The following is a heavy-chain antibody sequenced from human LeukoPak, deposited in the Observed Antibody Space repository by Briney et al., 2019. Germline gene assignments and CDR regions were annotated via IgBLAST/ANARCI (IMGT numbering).Heavy chain of an antibody. D-gene: IGHD6-13*01. CDR2: ISYDGSNK. CDR1: GFTFSSYA. CDR3: ARLAAAGTFDY. Sequence: GSLRLSCAASGFTFSSYAMHWVRQAPGKGLEWVAVISYDGSNKYYADSVKGRFTISRDNSKNTLYLQMNSLRAEDTAVYYCARLAAAGTFDYWGQGTLVTVSS. V-gene: IGHV3-30-3*01. J-gene: IGHJ4*02.